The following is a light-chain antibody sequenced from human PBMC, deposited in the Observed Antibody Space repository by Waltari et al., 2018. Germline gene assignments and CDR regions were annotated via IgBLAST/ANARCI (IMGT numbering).Light chain of an antibody. CDR2: ENP. CDR3: ATWDSNLNVGL. CDR1: NSNIGKNY. V-gene: IGLV1-51*02. Sequence: QSVLTQPPSVSAAPGQKVTISCSGSNSNIGKNYVSWYQQFPDTAPKLLTHENPRLPSGIPDRVSGSKSGTSVPLAIPGLQPGDEADYYCATWDSNLNVGLFGGGTRLSVL. J-gene: IGLJ2*01.